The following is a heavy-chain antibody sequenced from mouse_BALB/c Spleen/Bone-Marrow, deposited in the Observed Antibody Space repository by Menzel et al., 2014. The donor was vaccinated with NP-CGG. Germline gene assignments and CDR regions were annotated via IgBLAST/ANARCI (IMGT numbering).Heavy chain of an antibody. J-gene: IGHJ2*01. D-gene: IGHD2-4*01. CDR1: GFTFSSYG. CDR3: ARQTYYDYDGYFDY. Sequence: EVQGVESGGDLVKPGGSLKLSCAASGFTFSSYGMSWVRQTPDKRLEWVATISSGGSYTYSPDSVKGRFTISRDNAKNTLYLQMSSLKSEDTAMYYCARQTYYDYDGYFDYWGQGTTLTVSS. V-gene: IGHV5-6*01. CDR2: ISSGGSYT.